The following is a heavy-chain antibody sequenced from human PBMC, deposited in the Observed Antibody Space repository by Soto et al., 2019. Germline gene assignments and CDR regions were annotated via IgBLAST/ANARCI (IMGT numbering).Heavy chain of an antibody. CDR3: AREVGYGDFSAALLD. CDR2: IITLVGTS. D-gene: IGHD2-21*02. J-gene: IGHJ4*02. Sequence: VQLMQSGAEVKKPGSSVKVSCKASGGTFSSHSINWVRQAPGQGLEWMGGIITLVGTSNYAQNFQGRVPITADQSTSTAYMELNSLTSDDTAVYYCAREVGYGDFSAALLDWGQGTLVTVSS. CDR1: GGTFSSHS. V-gene: IGHV1-69*01.